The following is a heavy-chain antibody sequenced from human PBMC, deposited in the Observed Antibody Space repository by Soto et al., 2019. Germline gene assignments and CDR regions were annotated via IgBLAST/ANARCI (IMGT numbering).Heavy chain of an antibody. CDR1: GGTFRGYY. Sequence: SETLALTCAVYGGTFRGYYCTWIRQPPGTGLEWIGEINHSGSTNYNPSLKSRVTISVDTSKNQFSLRLSSVTAADTAVYYCARGRSLEYSSLVLEYWGQGALVTVSS. CDR3: ARGRSLEYSSLVLEY. J-gene: IGHJ4*02. V-gene: IGHV4-34*01. D-gene: IGHD6-6*01. CDR2: INHSGST.